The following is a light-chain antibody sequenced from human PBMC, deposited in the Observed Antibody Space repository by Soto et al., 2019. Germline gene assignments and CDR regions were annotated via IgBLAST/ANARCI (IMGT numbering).Light chain of an antibody. CDR2: DAS. V-gene: IGKV3-11*01. CDR1: QSVSSY. CDR3: QQRSNWPPT. J-gene: IGKJ1*01. Sequence: EIVLTQSPATLSLSPGERATLSCRASQSVSSYLAWYQQKPGQAPRLLIYDASNRATGIPARFRGSGSGTDFTITISSLKPEDFAVYYCQQRSNWPPTFGQGTKVEIK.